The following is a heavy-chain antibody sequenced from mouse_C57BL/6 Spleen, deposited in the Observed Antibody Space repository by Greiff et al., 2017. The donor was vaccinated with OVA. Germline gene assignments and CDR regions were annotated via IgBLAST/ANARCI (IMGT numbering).Heavy chain of an antibody. CDR1: GFTFSNYW. V-gene: IGHV6-3*01. D-gene: IGHD2-4*01. CDR2: IRLKSDNYAT. CDR3: TEGDYDVFAY. J-gene: IGHJ3*01. Sequence: EVKLVESGGGLVQPGGSMKLSCVASGFTFSNYWMNWVSQSPEKGLEWVAQIRLKSDNYATHYAESGKGRFTISREEYKGCIYLKMNNLRAEDTEIYYCTEGDYDVFAYWGQGTLVTVSA.